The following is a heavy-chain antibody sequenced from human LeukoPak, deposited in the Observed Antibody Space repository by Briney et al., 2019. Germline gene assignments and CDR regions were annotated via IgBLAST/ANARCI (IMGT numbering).Heavy chain of an antibody. D-gene: IGHD6-6*01. CDR1: GGTFGSYA. CDR2: IIPIFGTA. V-gene: IGHV1-69*05. J-gene: IGHJ5*02. CDR3: ARDLELIAALWFDP. Sequence: ASVKVSCKASGGTFGSYAISWVRQAPGQALEWMGRIIPIFGTANYAQKFQGRVTITTDESTSTAYMELSSLRSEDTAVYYCARDLELIAALWFDPWGQGTLVTVSS.